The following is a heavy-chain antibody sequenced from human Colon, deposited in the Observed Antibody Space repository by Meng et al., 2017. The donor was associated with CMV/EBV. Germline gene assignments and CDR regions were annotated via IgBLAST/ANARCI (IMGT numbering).Heavy chain of an antibody. J-gene: IGHJ6*02. CDR1: GFTFSNHA. Sequence: GGSLRPSCAGSGFTFSNHAMSWVRQAPGKGLEWVSIIYSGGSTSYADSVKGRFTMSRDSSKNTVDLQMNSLRVEDTAVYYCARDTVGAGMDVWGQGTTVTVSS. V-gene: IGHV3-53*01. CDR3: ARDTVGAGMDV. D-gene: IGHD1-26*01. CDR2: IYSGGST.